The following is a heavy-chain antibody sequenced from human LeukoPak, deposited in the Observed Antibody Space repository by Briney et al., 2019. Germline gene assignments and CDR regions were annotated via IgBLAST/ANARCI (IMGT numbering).Heavy chain of an antibody. D-gene: IGHD5-24*01. CDR1: GGTFSSYA. CDR3: AGSRDGYNWGDFDY. Sequence: ASVKVSCKASGGTFSSYATSWVRQAPGQGLEWMGGIIPIFGTANYAQKFQGRVTITADESTSTAYMELSSLRSEDTDVYYCAGSRDGYNWGDFDYWGQGTLVTVSS. CDR2: IIPIFGTA. V-gene: IGHV1-69*13. J-gene: IGHJ4*02.